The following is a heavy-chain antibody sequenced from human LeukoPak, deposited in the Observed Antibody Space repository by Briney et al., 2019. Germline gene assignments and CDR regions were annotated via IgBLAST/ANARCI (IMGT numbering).Heavy chain of an antibody. CDR2: IRGSGEST. Sequence: GGSLRLSCAASGFTFSSCAMSWVRQAPGKGLEWVSSIRGSGESTYYADYVKGRFTVSRDNSKNTLNLQLNSLRAEDTAVYYCAKDAIGQYRPYYFDCWGQGTLVTVSS. V-gene: IGHV3-23*01. CDR1: GFTFSSCA. CDR3: AKDAIGQYRPYYFDC. D-gene: IGHD3-16*02. J-gene: IGHJ4*02.